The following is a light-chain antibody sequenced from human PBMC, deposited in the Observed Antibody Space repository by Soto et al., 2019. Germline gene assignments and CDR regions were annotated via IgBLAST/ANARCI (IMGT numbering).Light chain of an antibody. CDR3: QQSYSTST. CDR1: QGVSDW. V-gene: IGKV1-12*01. Sequence: DIQMTQSPSSVSASVGDSVTITCRASQGVSDWVAWYQQKPGEAPKLLIYDASTLESGVSSGFSGSGSGTEFTLTISSLRPDDFATYYCQQSYSTSTCGQGTRLEIK. J-gene: IGKJ5*01. CDR2: DAS.